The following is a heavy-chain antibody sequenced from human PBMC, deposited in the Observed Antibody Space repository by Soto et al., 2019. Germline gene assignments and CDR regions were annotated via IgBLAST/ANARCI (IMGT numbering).Heavy chain of an antibody. Sequence: QVQLVESGGGVVQPGRSLRLSCAASGFMFTNHGMHWVRQAPGKGLEWVAVIWSDGSKRYYADPVKGRFTVSRDTSKITLCLQTNYLRAGDTAVYCGVRRDNWSDEAYDYWCQGTLVTVSS. CDR2: IWSDGSKR. CDR1: GFMFTNHG. CDR3: VRRDNWSDEAYDY. J-gene: IGHJ4*02. D-gene: IGHD1-1*01. V-gene: IGHV3-33*01.